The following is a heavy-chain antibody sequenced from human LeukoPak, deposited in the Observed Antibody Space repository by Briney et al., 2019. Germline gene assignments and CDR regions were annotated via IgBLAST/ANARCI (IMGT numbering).Heavy chain of an antibody. J-gene: IGHJ4*02. CDR2: ISSSGSGGNT. CDR3: AKGSAVADLHFDY. D-gene: IGHD6-19*01. V-gene: IGHV3-23*01. Sequence: GGSLRLSCVASGVTLSNYAMSWARQAPGKGLEWVSGISSSGSGGNTYYADSVKGRFTISRDNSKTSLYLQMNSLTVEDTAVYYCAKGSAVADLHFDYWGQGTLVTVSS. CDR1: GVTLSNYA.